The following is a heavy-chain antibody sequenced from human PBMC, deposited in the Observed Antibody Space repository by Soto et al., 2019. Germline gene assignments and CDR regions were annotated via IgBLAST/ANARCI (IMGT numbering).Heavy chain of an antibody. CDR3: ARDQRYCSSTSCPFDY. D-gene: IGHD2-2*01. J-gene: IGHJ4*02. CDR1: GFTFSSYS. Sequence: GGSLRLSCAASGFTFSSYSMNWVRQAPGKGLEWVSSISSSSSYIYYADSVKGRFTISRDNAKNSLYLQMNSLRAEDTAVYYCARDQRYCSSTSCPFDYWGQGTLVTAPQ. CDR2: ISSSSSYI. V-gene: IGHV3-21*01.